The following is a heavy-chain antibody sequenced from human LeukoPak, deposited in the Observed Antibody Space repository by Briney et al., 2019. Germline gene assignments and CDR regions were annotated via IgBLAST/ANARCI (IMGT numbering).Heavy chain of an antibody. Sequence: SVKVSCKASGFTFTSSAMQWVRQARGQRLEWIGWIVVGSGNTNYAQKFQERVTIARDMSTSTAYMELSSLRSEDTAVYYCAAGEYDFRGAEYFQHWGQGTLVTVSS. J-gene: IGHJ1*01. CDR3: AAGEYDFRGAEYFQH. CDR2: IVVGSGNT. V-gene: IGHV1-58*02. D-gene: IGHD3-3*01. CDR1: GFTFTSSA.